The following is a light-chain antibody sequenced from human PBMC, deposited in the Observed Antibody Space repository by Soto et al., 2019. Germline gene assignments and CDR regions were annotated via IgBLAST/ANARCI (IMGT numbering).Light chain of an antibody. CDR2: GAS. CDR1: QSVSGNY. Sequence: EIVLTQSPGTLSLSPRERATLSCRATQSVSGNYVAWYQHKPGQAPRLLVYGASNTAPGIPDRFSGSGSGTDFTLTISRVEPEDFAIYYCQQYADWPRTFGQGTQVEVK. V-gene: IGKV3-20*01. CDR3: QQYADWPRT. J-gene: IGKJ1*01.